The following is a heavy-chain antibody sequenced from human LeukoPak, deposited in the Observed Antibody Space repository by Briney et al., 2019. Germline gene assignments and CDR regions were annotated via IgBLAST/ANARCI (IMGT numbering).Heavy chain of an antibody. CDR1: GYTFTSYD. CDR2: MNPNSGNT. D-gene: IGHD3-10*01. Sequence: ASEKVSCKASGYTFTSYDINWVRQATGQGLEWMGWMNPNSGNTGYAQKFQGRVTMTRNTSISTAYMELSSLRSEDTAVYYCARGLGFWVYYYYYGMDVWGQGTTVTVSS. CDR3: ARGLGFWVYYYYYGMDV. J-gene: IGHJ6*02. V-gene: IGHV1-8*01.